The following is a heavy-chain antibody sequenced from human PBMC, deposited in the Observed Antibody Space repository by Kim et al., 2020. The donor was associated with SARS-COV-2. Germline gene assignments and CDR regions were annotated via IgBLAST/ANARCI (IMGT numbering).Heavy chain of an antibody. J-gene: IGHJ4*02. CDR1: GYIFITSG. Sequence: ASVKVSCKASGYIFITSGISWVRQAPGQGLEWMGRIRANNGNTNYARKLQGRVTMTTDTSTSTAYMELRSLRSDDTAVYYCAIDKNGDRLLWDWGQGTLVTVSS. D-gene: IGHD4-17*01. CDR3: AIDKNGDRLLWD. CDR2: IRANNGNT. V-gene: IGHV1-18*01.